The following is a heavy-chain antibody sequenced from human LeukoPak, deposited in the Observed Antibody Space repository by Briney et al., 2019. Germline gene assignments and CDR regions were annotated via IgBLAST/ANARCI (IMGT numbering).Heavy chain of an antibody. CDR3: ARTEYSSGWYYY. CDR2: IDWDDDK. V-gene: IGHV2-70*11. D-gene: IGHD6-19*01. CDR1: GFSLSTSGMC. Sequence: SGPALVKPTHTLTLTCTFSGFSLSTSGMCVSWIRQPPGKALEWLARIDWDDDKHYSTSLKTRLTISKDTSKNQVVLTMTNMDPVDTATYYCARTEYSSGWYYYRGQGTLVTVSS. J-gene: IGHJ4*02.